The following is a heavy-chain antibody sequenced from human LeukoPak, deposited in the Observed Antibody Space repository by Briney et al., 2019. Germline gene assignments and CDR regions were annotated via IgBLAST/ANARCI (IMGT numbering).Heavy chain of an antibody. CDR3: ARVSIAAAGDRFDY. Sequence: SETVSLTCTVSGGSISSGDYYWSWIRQPPGKGLEWIGYIYYSGSTYYNPSLKSRVTISVDTSKNQFSLKLSSVTAADTAVYYCARVSIAAAGDRFDYWGQGTLVTVSS. V-gene: IGHV4-30-4*08. D-gene: IGHD6-13*01. J-gene: IGHJ4*02. CDR2: IYYSGST. CDR1: GGSISSGDYY.